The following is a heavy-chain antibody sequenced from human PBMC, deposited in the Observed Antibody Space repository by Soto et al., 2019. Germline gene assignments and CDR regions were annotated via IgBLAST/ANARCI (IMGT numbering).Heavy chain of an antibody. J-gene: IGHJ5*02. CDR2: INAGNGNT. V-gene: IGHV1-3*01. CDR3: ARDRGKQLVQARWFDP. CDR1: GYTFTSYA. D-gene: IGHD6-13*01. Sequence: ASVKVSCKASGYTFTSYAMHWVRQAPGQRLEWMGWINAGNGNTKYSQKFQGRVTITRDTSASTAYMELSSLRSEDTAVYYCARDRGKQLVQARWFDPWGQGTLVTVSS.